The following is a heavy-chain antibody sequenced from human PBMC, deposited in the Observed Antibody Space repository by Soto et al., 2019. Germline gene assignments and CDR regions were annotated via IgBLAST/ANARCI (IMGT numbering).Heavy chain of an antibody. V-gene: IGHV4-34*01. CDR3: ARRGTAPAGNFQH. Sequence: SETLSLTCAVYGGSFSGYYWSWIRQPPGKGLEWIGEINHSGSTNYNPSLKSRVTMSVDTSKNEFSLQLSSVTAADTAVYYCARRGTAPAGNFQHWGQGTLVTVSS. CDR2: INHSGST. CDR1: GGSFSGYY. D-gene: IGHD6-13*01. J-gene: IGHJ1*01.